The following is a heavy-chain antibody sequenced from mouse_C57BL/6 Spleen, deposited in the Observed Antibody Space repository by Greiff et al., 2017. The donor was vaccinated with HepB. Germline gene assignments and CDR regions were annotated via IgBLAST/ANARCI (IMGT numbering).Heavy chain of an antibody. CDR1: GYAFTNYL. CDR2: INHGSGGT. CDR3: ARSGGLRVRDAMDY. Sequence: VQLQQSGAELVRPGTSVKVSCKASGYAFTNYLIEWVKQRPGQGLEWIGVINHGSGGTNYNEKFKGKATLTADKSSSTAYMQLSSLTSADSAVYLCARSGGLRVRDAMDYWGQVTSVTVSS. J-gene: IGHJ4*01. D-gene: IGHD2-4*01. V-gene: IGHV1-54*01.